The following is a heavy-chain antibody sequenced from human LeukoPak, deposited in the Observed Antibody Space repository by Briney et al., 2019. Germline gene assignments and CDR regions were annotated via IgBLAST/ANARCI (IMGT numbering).Heavy chain of an antibody. CDR3: TRVGGYSYGPGAFDI. V-gene: IGHV3-49*04. D-gene: IGHD5-18*01. CDR1: GFTFGDYA. J-gene: IGHJ3*02. Sequence: GGSLRLSCTASGFTFGDYAMSWVRQAPGKGLEWVGFIRSKAYGGTTEYAASVEGRFTISRDDSKSIAYLQMNSLKTEDTAVYYCTRVGGYSYGPGAFDIWGQGTMVTVSS. CDR2: IRSKAYGGTT.